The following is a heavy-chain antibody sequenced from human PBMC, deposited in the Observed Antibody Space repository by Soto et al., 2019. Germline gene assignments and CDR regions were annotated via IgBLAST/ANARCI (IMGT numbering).Heavy chain of an antibody. D-gene: IGHD6-6*01. Sequence: GESLKISCKGSGFIFTGYWINWVRQMPGKGLEWMGRIDPSGSYTNYSPSFQGHVTISADKSISTAYLQWTSLKASDTAMYYCARLDSSSSDWGQGTLVTVS. CDR1: GFIFTGYW. V-gene: IGHV5-10-1*01. J-gene: IGHJ4*02. CDR2: IDPSGSYT. CDR3: ARLDSSSSD.